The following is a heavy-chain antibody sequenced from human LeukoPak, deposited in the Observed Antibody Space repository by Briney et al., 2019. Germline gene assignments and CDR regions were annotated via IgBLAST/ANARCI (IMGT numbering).Heavy chain of an antibody. V-gene: IGHV4-59*01. CDR3: ARDKGYSYGLYY. J-gene: IGHJ4*02. D-gene: IGHD5-18*01. Sequence: SGTLSLTCTVSGGSISSYYWSWIRQPPGKGLEWIGYIYYSGSTNYNPSLKSRVTISVDTSKNQFSLKLSSVTAADTAVYYCARDKGYSYGLYYWGQGTLVTVSS. CDR1: GGSISSYY. CDR2: IYYSGST.